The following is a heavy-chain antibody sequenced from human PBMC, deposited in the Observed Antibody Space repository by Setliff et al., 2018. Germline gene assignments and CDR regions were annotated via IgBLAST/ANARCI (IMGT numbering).Heavy chain of an antibody. CDR3: ARGGVGDDAFDI. J-gene: IGHJ3*02. Sequence: ASVKVSCKASGGTFSSYAISWVRQAPGQGLEWTGGIIPIFGTANYAQKFQGRVTITADESTSTAYMELSSLRSEDTAVYYCARGGVGDDAFDIWGQGTMVTVSS. D-gene: IGHD3-10*01. V-gene: IGHV1-69*13. CDR2: IIPIFGTA. CDR1: GGTFSSYA.